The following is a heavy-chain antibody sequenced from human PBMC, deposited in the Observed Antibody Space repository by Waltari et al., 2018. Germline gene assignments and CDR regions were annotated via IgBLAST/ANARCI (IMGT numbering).Heavy chain of an antibody. J-gene: IGHJ5*02. CDR3: ARGGAS. CDR2: IKQDGTEK. Sequence: EVQLVESGGGLVQPGGSLRLSCAASGSSFGLYWMNWVRQAPGKGLDWVANIKQDGTEKYYVDSVRGRFTISRDNAKNSVYLQMNSLRDEDTAVYYCARGGASWGQGTLVTVSS. CDR1: GSSFGLYW. D-gene: IGHD1-26*01. V-gene: IGHV3-7*01.